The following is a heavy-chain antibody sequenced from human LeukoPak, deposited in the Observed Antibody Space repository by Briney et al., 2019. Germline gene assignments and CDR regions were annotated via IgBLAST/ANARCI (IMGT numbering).Heavy chain of an antibody. CDR2: MSYGGQNE. V-gene: IGHV3-30*03. CDR3: ARGLMYYDTSGFGDY. Sequence: GGSLRLSCAASGLTFSGYDMHWVRQAPGKGPEWVAVMSYGGQNERYADSVKGRFTVSRDNSKNTLYLQMNSLRTEDTAVYYCARGLMYYDTSGFGDYWGQGTLVTVSS. CDR1: GLTFSGYD. J-gene: IGHJ4*02. D-gene: IGHD3-22*01.